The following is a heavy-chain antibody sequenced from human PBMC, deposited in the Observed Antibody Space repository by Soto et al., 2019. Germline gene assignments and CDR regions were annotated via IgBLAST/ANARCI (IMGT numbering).Heavy chain of an antibody. CDR1: YGNISNRGYC. D-gene: IGHD3-16*02. Sequence: VSYGNISNRGYCLILKKQPPGKGLEWIGYIYHSGSTYYHPSLKSRVTISVDRSKTQFSLKLSSVTAADTAVYYCARGGPVDYDYVWGSYRTDYFDYWGQGILVTVSS. J-gene: IGHJ4*02. V-gene: IGHV4-30-2*01. CDR2: IYHSGST. CDR3: ARGGPVDYDYVWGSYRTDYFDY.